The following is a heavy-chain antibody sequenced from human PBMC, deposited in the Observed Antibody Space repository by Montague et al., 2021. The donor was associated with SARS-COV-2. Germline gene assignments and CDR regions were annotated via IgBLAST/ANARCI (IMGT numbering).Heavy chain of an antibody. CDR3: ARVFPRWLQFDPYFDY. CDR1: GGSTSSYY. Sequence: SETLSLTCTVSGGSTSSYYWSWIRQPPGKGLEWIGYIYYSGSTNYNPSLKSRVTISVDTSKNQFSLKLSSATAADTAVYYCARVFPRWLQFDPYFDYWGQGTLVTVSS. V-gene: IGHV4-59*01. J-gene: IGHJ4*02. CDR2: IYYSGST. D-gene: IGHD5-24*01.